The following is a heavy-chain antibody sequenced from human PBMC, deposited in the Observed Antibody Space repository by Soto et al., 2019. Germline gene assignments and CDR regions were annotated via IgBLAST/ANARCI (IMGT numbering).Heavy chain of an antibody. D-gene: IGHD2-2*01. J-gene: IGHJ5*02. V-gene: IGHV1-18*01. CDR3: ARGKDIVVVPAAIWFDP. CDR1: GYTFTSYG. CDR2: ISAYNGNT. Sequence: GASVKVSCKASGYTFTSYGISWVRQAPGQGLEWMGWISAYNGNTNYAQKLQGRVTMTTDTSTSTAYMELRSLRSDDTAVYYCARGKDIVVVPAAIWFDPWGQGTLVTVSS.